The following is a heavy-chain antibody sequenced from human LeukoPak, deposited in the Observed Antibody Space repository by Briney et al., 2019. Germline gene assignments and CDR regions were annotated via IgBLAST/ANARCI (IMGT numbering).Heavy chain of an antibody. J-gene: IGHJ6*02. Sequence: ALSLSCEALGLTFDDYAMHWVRQAPGKGLEWVSGFSWNSGSIGYADSVKGRFTISRDNAKNSLYLQMNSLRAEDTALYYCAKDYGGNSKFYGMDVWGQGTTVTVSS. CDR1: GLTFDDYA. V-gene: IGHV3-9*01. D-gene: IGHD4-23*01. CDR2: FSWNSGSI. CDR3: AKDYGGNSKFYGMDV.